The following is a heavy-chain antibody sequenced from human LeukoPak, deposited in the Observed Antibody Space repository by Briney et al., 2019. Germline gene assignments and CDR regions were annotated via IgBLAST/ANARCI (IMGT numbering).Heavy chain of an antibody. CDR3: ARFDYYYDSDPYFDY. CDR1: GYTFTGYY. Sequence: GASVKVSCKASGYTFTGYYMHWVRQAPGQGLEWMGWINPNSGGTNYAQKFQGRVTMTRDTSISTAYMELSRLRSDDTAVYYCARFDYYYDSDPYFDYWGQGTLVTVSS. D-gene: IGHD3-22*01. V-gene: IGHV1-2*02. J-gene: IGHJ4*02. CDR2: INPNSGGT.